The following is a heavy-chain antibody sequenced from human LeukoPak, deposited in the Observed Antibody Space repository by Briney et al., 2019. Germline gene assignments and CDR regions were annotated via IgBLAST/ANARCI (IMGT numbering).Heavy chain of an antibody. CDR1: GFTFSSYA. CDR2: ISVSGGST. D-gene: IGHD1-26*01. Sequence: GGSLRVSCVASGFTFSSYAMCSVRQAPGKGLEGVSAISVSGGSTYYADSVKGRFTISRDNSKNTLYLQMNSLRAEDTAVYYCAKSASWELLQYFDYWGQATLVTVSS. J-gene: IGHJ4*02. V-gene: IGHV3-23*01. CDR3: AKSASWELLQYFDY.